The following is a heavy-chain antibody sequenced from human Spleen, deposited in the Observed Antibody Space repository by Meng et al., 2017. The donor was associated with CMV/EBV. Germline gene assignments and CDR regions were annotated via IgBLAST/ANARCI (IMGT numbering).Heavy chain of an antibody. V-gene: IGHV4-34*01. D-gene: IGHD3-22*01. CDR2: MNQGGST. J-gene: IGHJ6*02. Sequence: SETLSLTCAVSGGPFSGYSWTWIRQPPGKGLEWIGEMNQGGSTSYNPSLESRVTISVDASKNQFSLKLSSVTAADTALYYCARLLVVTPSYGMDVWGQGTTVTVSS. CDR1: GGPFSGYS. CDR3: ARLLVVTPSYGMDV.